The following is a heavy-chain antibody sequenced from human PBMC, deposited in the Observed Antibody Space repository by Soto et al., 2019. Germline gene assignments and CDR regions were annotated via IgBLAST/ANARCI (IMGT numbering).Heavy chain of an antibody. V-gene: IGHV1-58*01. D-gene: IGHD6-13*01. J-gene: IGHJ4*02. CDR3: AAQIAPRTAAAGTHPLDY. CDR1: GFTFTSSA. Sequence: SVKVSCKASGFTFTSSAVQWVRQARGQRLEWIGWIVVGSGNTNYAQKFQERVTITRDMSTSTAYMELSSLRSEDTAVYYCAAQIAPRTAAAGTHPLDYWGQGTLVTVSS. CDR2: IVVGSGNT.